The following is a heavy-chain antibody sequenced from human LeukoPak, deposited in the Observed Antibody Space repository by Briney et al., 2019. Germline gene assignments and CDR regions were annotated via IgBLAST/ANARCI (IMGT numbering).Heavy chain of an antibody. V-gene: IGHV3-7*01. J-gene: IGHJ4*02. Sequence: GGSLRLSCAASGFTFSSYWMSWVRQAPGKGLEWVANIKQDGSEKYYVDSVKGRFTISRDNAKNSLYLQMNSLRAEDTAVYHCARWAFYYYDTSGSYYFDHWGQGTLVTVSS. CDR3: ARWAFYYYDTSGSYYFDH. CDR2: IKQDGSEK. D-gene: IGHD3-22*01. CDR1: GFTFSSYW.